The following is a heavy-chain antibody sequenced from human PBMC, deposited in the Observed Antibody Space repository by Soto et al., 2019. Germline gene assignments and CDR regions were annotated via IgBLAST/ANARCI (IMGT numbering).Heavy chain of an antibody. Sequence: SVKVSCKASGFTFSSSAVQWVRQARGQRLEWIGKIVVGSGNTNYAQKFQERVTITRDMSTSKAYMELSSLRSEDTAFYYCAAFDPGPMGFDPWGQGTLVTVSS. CDR1: GFTFSSSA. J-gene: IGHJ5*02. CDR2: IVVGSGNT. CDR3: AAFDPGPMGFDP. V-gene: IGHV1-58*01. D-gene: IGHD3-9*01.